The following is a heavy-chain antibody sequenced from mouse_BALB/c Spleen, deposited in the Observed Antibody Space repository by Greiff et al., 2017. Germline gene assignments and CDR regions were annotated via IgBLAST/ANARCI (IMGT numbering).Heavy chain of an antibody. CDR3: ARRIYDEDPHYAMDY. D-gene: IGHD2-12*01. CDR1: GFTFSSYY. J-gene: IGHJ4*01. CDR2: INSNCGST. V-gene: IGHV5-6-2*01. Sequence: EVKLVESGGGLVKLGGSLKLSCAASGFTFSSYYMSWVRQTPEKRLELVAAINSNCGSTYYPDTVKGRFTISRDNAKNILYLQMSSLKSEDTALYYCARRIYDEDPHYAMDYWGQGTSVTVSS.